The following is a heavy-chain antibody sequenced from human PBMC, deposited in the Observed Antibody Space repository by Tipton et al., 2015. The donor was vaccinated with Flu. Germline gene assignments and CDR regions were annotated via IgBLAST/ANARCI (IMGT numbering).Heavy chain of an antibody. D-gene: IGHD6-13*01. CDR1: GFTISNYW. CDR3: ARAIGAAGSY. Sequence: SLRLSCVASGFTISNYWMSWVRQAPGKGLEWVANINQDGSGKYYVDSVKGRFTISRDNAKNSLYLQMNSLRAEDTAVYYCARAIGAAGSYWGQGTLVAVSS. V-gene: IGHV3-7*03. J-gene: IGHJ4*02. CDR2: INQDGSGK.